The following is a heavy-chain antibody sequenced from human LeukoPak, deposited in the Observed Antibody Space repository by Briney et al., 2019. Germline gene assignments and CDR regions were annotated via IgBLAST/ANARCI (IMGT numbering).Heavy chain of an antibody. D-gene: IGHD6-13*01. J-gene: IGHJ4*02. CDR1: GFTFSSYA. CDR3: AKGTYSSPPPGYFDY. Sequence: GGSLRLSCAASGFTFSSYAMSWVRQAPGKGLEWVSGISGSGGSKYYADSVKGRFTISRDNSKNTLYLQMNSLRAEDTAVYYCAKGTYSSPPPGYFDYWGQGTLVTVSP. V-gene: IGHV3-23*01. CDR2: ISGSGGSK.